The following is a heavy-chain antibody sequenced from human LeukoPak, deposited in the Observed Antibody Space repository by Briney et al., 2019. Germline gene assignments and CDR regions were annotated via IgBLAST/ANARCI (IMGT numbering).Heavy chain of an antibody. CDR1: GGSISSGSYY. Sequence: SXTLSLTCTVSGGSISSGSYYWSWIRQPAGKGLEWIGRIYTSGSTNYNPSLKSRVTISVDTSKNQFSLKLSSVTAADTAVYYCARDLGYYGSGSYYRILLPRHYYYYYMDVWGKGTTVTVSS. J-gene: IGHJ6*03. V-gene: IGHV4-61*02. CDR3: ARDLGYYGSGSYYRILLPRHYYYYYMDV. D-gene: IGHD3-10*01. CDR2: IYTSGST.